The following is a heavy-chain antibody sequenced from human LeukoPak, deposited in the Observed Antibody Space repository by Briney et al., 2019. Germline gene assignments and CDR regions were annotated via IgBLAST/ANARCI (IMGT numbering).Heavy chain of an antibody. CDR1: GYTFTSHD. Sequence: ASVKVSCKASGYTFTSHDINWVRQATGQGLEWMGWMSPKTGKTGYASRFQGRVTMTSNPSISTVYLELSSLRSDDTAVYYCARTPTGGDIDYWGQGTLVTVSS. D-gene: IGHD2-21*02. CDR2: MSPKTGKT. J-gene: IGHJ4*02. CDR3: ARTPTGGDIDY. V-gene: IGHV1-8*01.